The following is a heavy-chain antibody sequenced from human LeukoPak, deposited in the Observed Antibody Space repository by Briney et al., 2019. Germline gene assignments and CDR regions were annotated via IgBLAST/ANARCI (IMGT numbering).Heavy chain of an antibody. D-gene: IGHD6-19*01. Sequence: SETVSLTCTVSGGSISSHYWSWSRQPPGKGLEWVGFISYSGNTQYNPFLASRVTISVDTSNNQFSLELSSVTAADTAVYYCARECRSSGWFESWGPGTLVTVSS. V-gene: IGHV4-59*11. CDR2: ISYSGNT. CDR3: ARECRSSGWFES. CDR1: GGSISSHY. J-gene: IGHJ5*01.